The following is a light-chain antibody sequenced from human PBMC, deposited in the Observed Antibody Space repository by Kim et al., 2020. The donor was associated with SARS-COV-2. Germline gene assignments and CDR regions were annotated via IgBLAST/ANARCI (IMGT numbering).Light chain of an antibody. J-gene: IGLJ1*01. CDR3: QSFDTSLSNSV. CDR2: GNN. Sequence: RVNTSCPGSDSNIGTGYDVHWYQQLPGTAPKLLIFGNNNRPSGVPDRFSGSRSGTAASLAITGLQTEDEADYYCQSFDTSLSNSVFGTGTKVTVL. V-gene: IGLV1-40*01. CDR1: DSNIGTGYD.